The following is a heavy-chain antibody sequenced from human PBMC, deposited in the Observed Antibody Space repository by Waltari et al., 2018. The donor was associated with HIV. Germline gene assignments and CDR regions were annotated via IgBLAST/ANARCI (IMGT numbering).Heavy chain of an antibody. CDR3: ARLPDTPGVTWGRWFDR. V-gene: IGHV4-39*01. J-gene: IGHJ5*02. CDR2: LYYTGTT. D-gene: IGHD3-3*01. Sequence: QLQLQESGPGLVKPSETLSLTCNVSGGSITSSSDYWAWIRQPPGKDLEWIGSLYYTGTTHYNPSLKSRVTISVDTSKNRLSLKLNSVTAADTAVYYCARLPDTPGVTWGRWFDRWGQGTLVTVSS. CDR1: GGSITSSSDY.